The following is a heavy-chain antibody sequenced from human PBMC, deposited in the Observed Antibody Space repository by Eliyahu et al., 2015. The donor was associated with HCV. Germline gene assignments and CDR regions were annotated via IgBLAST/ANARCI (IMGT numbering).Heavy chain of an antibody. CDR1: XGSFXAYY. CDR3: ARATQFGALRPFYFDL. J-gene: IGHJ4*02. Sequence: QVQVQQWGAGLLKPSETLSLXCAVYXGSFXAYYWTWIRXPPGKGLEWIGDINHSGSTHYNPSVKSRVTISVDTSKSQFSLKLTSVTAADTAVYFCARATQFGALRPFYFDLWGQGTLVTVSS. V-gene: IGHV4-34*02. D-gene: IGHD3-10*01. CDR2: INHSGST.